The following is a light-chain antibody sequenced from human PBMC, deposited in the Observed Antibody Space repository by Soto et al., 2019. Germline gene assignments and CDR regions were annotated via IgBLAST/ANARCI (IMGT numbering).Light chain of an antibody. CDR1: SSNIGAGYD. J-gene: IGLJ1*01. CDR2: GNS. CDR3: QSYDSSLSV. V-gene: IGLV1-40*01. Sequence: QSVLTQPPSVPVAPGQRVTISCTGSSSNIGAGYDVHWYQQLPGTAPKLLIYGNSNRPSGVPDRFSGSKSGTSASLAITGLQAEDEADYYCQSYDSSLSVFGTGTKVPS.